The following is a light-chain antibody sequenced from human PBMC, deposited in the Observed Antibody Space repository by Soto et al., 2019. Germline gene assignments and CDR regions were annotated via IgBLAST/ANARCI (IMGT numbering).Light chain of an antibody. J-gene: IGKJ1*01. CDR1: PSVSNS. V-gene: IGKV3-20*01. CDR3: QQYGSSPWT. Sequence: ESVLTQSPAPLSLSPGERATLSCRASPSVSNSLAWYQHKPGQAPRLLIYDASNRATGVPTRFSGSGSVTDFTLTISRLEPEDVAVYYCQQYGSSPWTFGQGTKVDIK. CDR2: DAS.